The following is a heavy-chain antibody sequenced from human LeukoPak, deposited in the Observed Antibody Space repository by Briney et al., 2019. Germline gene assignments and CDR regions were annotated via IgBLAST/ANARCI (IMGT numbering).Heavy chain of an antibody. D-gene: IGHD2-2*01. Sequence: GESLKISCKGSGYSFTNYWIAWVRQMPGKGLEWMGVIYPRDSRTTYSPSFQDQVTISADKSISTAYLQWTSLKASDTAMYYCARHLSDITSSPNYWGPGTLVTVSS. V-gene: IGHV5-51*01. J-gene: IGHJ4*02. CDR2: IYPRDSRT. CDR3: ARHLSDITSSPNY. CDR1: GYSFTNYW.